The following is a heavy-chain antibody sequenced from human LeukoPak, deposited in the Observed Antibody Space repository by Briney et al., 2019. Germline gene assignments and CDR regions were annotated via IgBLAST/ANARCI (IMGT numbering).Heavy chain of an antibody. Sequence: GGSLRLSCAASGFTFSSYGMHWVRQAPGKGLEWVAVISYDGSNKYYADSVKGRFTISRDNSKNTLYLQMNSLRAEDTAVYYCAKDSGGSSWYPNDYWGQGTLVTVSS. J-gene: IGHJ4*02. V-gene: IGHV3-30*18. CDR3: AKDSGGSSWYPNDY. CDR2: ISYDGSNK. D-gene: IGHD6-13*01. CDR1: GFTFSSYG.